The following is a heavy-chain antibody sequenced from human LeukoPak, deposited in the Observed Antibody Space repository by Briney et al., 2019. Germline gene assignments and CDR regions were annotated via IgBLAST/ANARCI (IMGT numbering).Heavy chain of an antibody. J-gene: IGHJ3*02. Sequence: TLCLSSAASVFTSDVYAMHGVRQAPGSGVEGGSGISCNSGSIGYADSVKGRFTISRDSAKNSLDLQMNILRAEDTALYYCAKLTPIFGVVNADAIDIWGAGKMVTVSS. CDR1: VFTSDVYA. V-gene: IGHV3-9*02. CDR3: AKLTPIFGVVNADAIDI. CDR2: ISCNSGSI. D-gene: IGHD3-3*01.